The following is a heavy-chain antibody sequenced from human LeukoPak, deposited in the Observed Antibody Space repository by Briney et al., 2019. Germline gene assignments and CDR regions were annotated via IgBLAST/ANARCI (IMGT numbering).Heavy chain of an antibody. CDR1: GFTFSSYA. CDR3: TTSSGAVSTLSPSFGS. J-gene: IGHJ5*02. CDR2: ISYDGSNK. D-gene: IGHD3-16*01. V-gene: IGHV3-30-3*01. Sequence: GGSLRLSCAASGFTFSSYAMHWVRQAPGKGLEWVAVISYDGSNKYYADSVKGRFTISRDNSKNTLFLQMNSLKSEDTAVYYCTTSSGAVSTLSPSFGSWGQGTLVTVSS.